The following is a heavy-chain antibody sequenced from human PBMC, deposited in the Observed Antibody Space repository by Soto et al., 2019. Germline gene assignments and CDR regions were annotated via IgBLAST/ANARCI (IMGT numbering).Heavy chain of an antibody. Sequence: SVKVSCKASGYTFTSYGISWVRQAPGRGLEWMGWISAYNGNTNYAQKLQGRVTMTTDTSTSTAYMELRSLRSDDTAVYYCARDMTLAYYDFWSGYYRPFDYWGQGTLVTVSS. J-gene: IGHJ4*02. CDR2: ISAYNGNT. V-gene: IGHV1-18*01. D-gene: IGHD3-3*01. CDR3: ARDMTLAYYDFWSGYYRPFDY. CDR1: GYTFTSYG.